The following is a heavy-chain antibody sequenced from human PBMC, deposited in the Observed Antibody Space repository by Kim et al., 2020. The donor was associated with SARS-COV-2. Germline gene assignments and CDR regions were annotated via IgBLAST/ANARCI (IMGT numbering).Heavy chain of an antibody. CDR1: GFTFSSYS. CDR3: AREGSRDGHIVVVTAPRSFYYYYGMDV. CDR2: ISSSSSTI. Sequence: GGSLRLSCAASGFTFSSYSMNWVRQAPGKGLEWVSYISSSSSTIYYADSVKGRFTISRDNAKNSLYLQMNSLRDEDTAVYYCAREGSRDGHIVVVTAPRSFYYYYGMDVWGQGTTVTVSS. J-gene: IGHJ6*02. V-gene: IGHV3-48*02. D-gene: IGHD2-21*02.